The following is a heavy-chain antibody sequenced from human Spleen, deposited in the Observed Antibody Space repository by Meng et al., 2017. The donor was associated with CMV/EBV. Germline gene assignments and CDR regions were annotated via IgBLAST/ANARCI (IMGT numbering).Heavy chain of an antibody. Sequence: GESLKISCAASGFTFSSYGMHWVRQAPGKGLEWVAVIWYDGSNKYYADSVKGRFTISRDNSKNTLYLQMNSLRAEDTAVYYCAKTEDGMDVWGQGTTVTVSS. CDR2: IWYDGSNK. V-gene: IGHV3-33*06. J-gene: IGHJ6*02. CDR3: AKTEDGMDV. CDR1: GFTFSSYG.